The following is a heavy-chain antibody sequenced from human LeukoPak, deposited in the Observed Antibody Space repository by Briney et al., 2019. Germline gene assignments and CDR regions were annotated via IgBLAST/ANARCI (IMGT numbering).Heavy chain of an antibody. CDR3: ARVNGIQLWLWMDV. J-gene: IGHJ6*04. V-gene: IGHV3-64*01. Sequence: GGSLRLSCAASGFTFSSYAMHWVRQAPGKGLEYVSAISSNGGSTYYANSVKGRLTISRDNSKNTLYLQMGSLRAEDMAVYYCARVNGIQLWLWMDVWGKGTTVTISS. CDR1: GFTFSSYA. CDR2: ISSNGGST. D-gene: IGHD5-18*01.